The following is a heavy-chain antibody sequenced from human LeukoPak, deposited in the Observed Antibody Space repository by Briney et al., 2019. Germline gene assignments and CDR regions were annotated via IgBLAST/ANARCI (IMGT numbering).Heavy chain of an antibody. Sequence: SETLSLTCAVYGGSFSGYYWSWIRQPPGKGLEWIGEINHSGSTNYNPSLQSRVTISVDTSKNQFSLKLSSVTAADTAVYYCARGPVPRWLQSGYFDYWGQGTLVTVSS. V-gene: IGHV4-34*01. CDR1: GGSFSGYY. CDR3: ARGPVPRWLQSGYFDY. J-gene: IGHJ4*02. CDR2: INHSGST. D-gene: IGHD5-24*01.